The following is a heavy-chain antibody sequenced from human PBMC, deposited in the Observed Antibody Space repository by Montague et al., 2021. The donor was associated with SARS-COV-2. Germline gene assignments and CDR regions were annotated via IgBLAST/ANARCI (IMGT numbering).Heavy chain of an antibody. CDR3: ARAFIAAAGTTSFDY. V-gene: IGHV4-39*01. Sequence: SETLSLTCTVSGGSISSSSYLWGWIRQPPGKGLEWIGSIYYSGNTYYNPSLKSRVTISVDTSKNQFSLKLSSVTAADTAVFYCARAFIAAAGTTSFDYWGQGTLVTVSS. CDR2: IYYSGNT. D-gene: IGHD6-13*01. J-gene: IGHJ4*02. CDR1: GGSISSSSYL.